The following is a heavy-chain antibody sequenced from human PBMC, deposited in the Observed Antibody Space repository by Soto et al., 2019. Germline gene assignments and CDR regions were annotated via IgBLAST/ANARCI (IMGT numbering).Heavy chain of an antibody. CDR3: ARQLWVVTAIIGGWFDP. J-gene: IGHJ5*02. Sequence: QLQLQESGSGLVKPSQTLSLTCAVSGGSISSGGYSWSWIRQPPGKGLEWIGYIYHTGSTYYNPSLKSRVTISLDRSKNQFSLKLSSVTAADTAVYYCARQLWVVTAIIGGWFDPWGQGTLVTVSS. D-gene: IGHD2-21*02. CDR2: IYHTGST. V-gene: IGHV4-30-2*01. CDR1: GGSISSGGYS.